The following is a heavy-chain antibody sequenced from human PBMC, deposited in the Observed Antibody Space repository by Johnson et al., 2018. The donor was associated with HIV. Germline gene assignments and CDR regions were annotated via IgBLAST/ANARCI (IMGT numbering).Heavy chain of an antibody. CDR2: ISDDGTNK. CDR3: AREDPPGLLRRSGAFDI. V-gene: IGHV3-30*04. CDR1: GFIFSIYA. J-gene: IGHJ3*02. D-gene: IGHD3-16*01. Sequence: QVQLVESGGGVVQPGRSLRLSCAASGFIFSIYAVHWVRQAPGKGLEWVAVISDDGTNKFYADSVKGRFTISRDNSKNTMFLQMNSLRPEDMAVYYCAREDPPGLLRRSGAFDIWGQGTMVTVSS.